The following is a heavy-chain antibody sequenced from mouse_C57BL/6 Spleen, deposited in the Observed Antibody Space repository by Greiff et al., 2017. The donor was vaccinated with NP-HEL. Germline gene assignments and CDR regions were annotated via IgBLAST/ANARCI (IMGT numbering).Heavy chain of an antibody. Sequence: EVQLQQSGAELVRPGASVKLSCTASGFNIKDDYMHWVKQRPEQGLEWIGWIDPENGDTEYASKFQGKATITADTSSNTAYLQLSSLTSEDTAVYYCRTAHRGYFDYWGQGTTLTVSS. J-gene: IGHJ2*01. CDR2: IDPENGDT. V-gene: IGHV14-4*01. D-gene: IGHD1-3*01. CDR3: RTAHRGYFDY. CDR1: GFNIKDDY.